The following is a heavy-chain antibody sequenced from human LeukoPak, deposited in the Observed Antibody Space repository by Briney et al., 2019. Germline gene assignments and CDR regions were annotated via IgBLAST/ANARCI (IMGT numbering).Heavy chain of an antibody. Sequence: PGGSLRLSCAASGFTVSGNYMNWVRQAPGKGLEWVSSISSSSSYIYYADSVKGRFTISRDNAKNSLYLQMNSLRAEDTAVYYCAIDSSGLVDYWGQGTLVTVSS. CDR2: ISSSSSYI. D-gene: IGHD3-22*01. V-gene: IGHV3-21*01. CDR3: AIDSSGLVDY. CDR1: GFTVSGNY. J-gene: IGHJ4*02.